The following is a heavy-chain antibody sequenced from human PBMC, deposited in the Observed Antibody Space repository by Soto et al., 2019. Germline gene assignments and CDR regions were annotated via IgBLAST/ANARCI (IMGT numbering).Heavy chain of an antibody. CDR2: IYWDDYK. Sequence: QITLKESGPTLVKPTQTLTLTCTFSGFSLDTSGVGVGWIRQPPGKALEGVAVIYWDDYKHFSPSLESRLTITTDASKNLVVLTMTDMDPVDTATYYGAPKGSGPDPLDYWGQGTLVTVSS. CDR1: GFSLDTSGVG. D-gene: IGHD3-10*01. CDR3: APKGSGPDPLDY. V-gene: IGHV2-5*02. J-gene: IGHJ4*02.